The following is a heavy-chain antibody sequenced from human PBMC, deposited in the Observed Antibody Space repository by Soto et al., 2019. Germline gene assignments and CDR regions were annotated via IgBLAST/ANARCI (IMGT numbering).Heavy chain of an antibody. J-gene: IGHJ4*02. D-gene: IGHD3-22*01. V-gene: IGHV4-31*03. Sequence: QVQLQESGPGLVKPSQTLSLTCTVSGGSISSGGYYWSWIRQHPGKGLEWIGYIYYNGNTYYNPSLKSRVTIXXDXSMXQFSLKLSSVTAADTAMYYCARVDYYDNSGYYLDYWGQGTLVTVSS. CDR1: GGSISSGGYY. CDR2: IYYNGNT. CDR3: ARVDYYDNSGYYLDY.